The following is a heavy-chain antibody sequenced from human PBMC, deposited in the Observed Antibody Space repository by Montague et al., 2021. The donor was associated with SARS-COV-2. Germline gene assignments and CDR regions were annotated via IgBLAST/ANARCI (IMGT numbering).Heavy chain of an antibody. CDR3: ASGSGWRWDAFDI. CDR1: GGSISSYY. V-gene: IGHV4-59*01. CDR2: IYYSGST. J-gene: IGHJ3*02. Sequence: SETLSLTCTVSGGSISSYYWSWIWQPPGKGQEWIGYIYYSGSTNNNPSPKSRVTMTVDTSKNQFSLELSSVAAADTAVYYCASGSGWRWDAFDIWGQGTMVTVSS. D-gene: IGHD6-19*01.